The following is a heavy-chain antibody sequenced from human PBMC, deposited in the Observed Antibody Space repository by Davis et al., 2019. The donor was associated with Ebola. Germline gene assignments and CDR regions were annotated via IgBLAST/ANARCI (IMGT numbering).Heavy chain of an antibody. CDR3: TTPRQGYSSSWPIDY. D-gene: IGHD6-13*01. CDR1: GFTFSGSA. J-gene: IGHJ4*02. Sequence: PGGSLRLSCAASGFTFSGSAMHWVRQASGKGLEWVGRIRSKANSYATAYAASVKGRFTISRDDSKNTAYLQMNSLKTEDTAVYYCTTPRQGYSSSWPIDYWGQGTLVTVSS. CDR2: IRSKANSYAT. V-gene: IGHV3-73*01.